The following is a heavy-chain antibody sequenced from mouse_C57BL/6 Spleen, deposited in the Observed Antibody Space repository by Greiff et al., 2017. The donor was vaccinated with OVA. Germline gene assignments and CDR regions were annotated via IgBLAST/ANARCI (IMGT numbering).Heavy chain of an antibody. Sequence: QVQLQQSGAELVRPGTSVKVSCKASGYAFTNYLIEWVKQRPGQGLEWIGVINPGSGGTNYNEKFKGKATLTADKSSSTAYMQLSSLTSEDSAVYFCARGEWLRLYAMDYWGQGTSVTVSS. CDR1: GYAFTNYL. CDR3: ARGEWLRLYAMDY. CDR2: INPGSGGT. D-gene: IGHD2-2*01. V-gene: IGHV1-54*01. J-gene: IGHJ4*01.